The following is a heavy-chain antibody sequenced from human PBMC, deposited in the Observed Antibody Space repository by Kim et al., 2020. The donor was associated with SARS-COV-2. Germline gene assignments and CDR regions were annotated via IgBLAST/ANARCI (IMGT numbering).Heavy chain of an antibody. J-gene: IGHJ4*02. CDR2: TA. D-gene: IGHD4-17*01. Sequence: TANYAQNFQGRVTITADESTSTAYMELSSLRSEDTAVYYCVGGDLRSFDYWGQGTLVTVSS. V-gene: IGHV1-69*01. CDR3: VGGDLRSFDY.